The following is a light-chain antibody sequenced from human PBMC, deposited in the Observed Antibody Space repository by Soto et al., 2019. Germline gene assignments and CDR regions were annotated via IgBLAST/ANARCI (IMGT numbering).Light chain of an antibody. Sequence: EIVLTQSPGTLSLSPGERATFSCRASQSVNSDYLAWYQQRPGLAPRLLIYGTSNRATGIPDRFSGSGSGTDFTLTINTLEPEDFAVYYCQRYGSSPLYAFGQGTKLEIK. CDR2: GTS. V-gene: IGKV3-20*01. CDR1: QSVNSDY. CDR3: QRYGSSPLYA. J-gene: IGKJ2*01.